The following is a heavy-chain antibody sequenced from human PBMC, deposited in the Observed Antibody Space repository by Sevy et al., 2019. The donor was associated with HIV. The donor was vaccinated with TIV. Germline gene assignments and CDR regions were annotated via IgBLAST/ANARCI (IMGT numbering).Heavy chain of an antibody. J-gene: IGHJ4*02. D-gene: IGHD2-21*01. V-gene: IGHV3-48*02. Sequence: GGSLRLSCEASGFTLSSYTMNWVRQSPEKGLEWVATFDRTDITHYADSVKGRFIISRDTAKNYLFLQMNGLRDDDTAMYFCVRDERAIASHFDYWGRGTLVTVSS. CDR1: GFTLSSYT. CDR2: FDRTDIT. CDR3: VRDERAIASHFDY.